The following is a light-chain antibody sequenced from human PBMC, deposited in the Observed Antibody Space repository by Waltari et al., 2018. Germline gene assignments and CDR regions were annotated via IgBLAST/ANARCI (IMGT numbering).Light chain of an antibody. CDR1: QGISNS. V-gene: IGKV1-NL1*01. J-gene: IGKJ4*01. CDR2: AAS. CDR3: QQYYSTLALT. Sequence: DIQMTQSPSSLSASVGDRVSITCRASQGISNSLAWYQQKPGKAPKLLLYAASRLESGVPPRFSGSRSGADYTLTISSLQPEDFATYYCQQYYSTLALTFGGGTKVEIK.